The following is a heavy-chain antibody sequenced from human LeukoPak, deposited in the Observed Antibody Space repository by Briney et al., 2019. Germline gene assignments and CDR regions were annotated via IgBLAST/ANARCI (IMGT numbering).Heavy chain of an antibody. V-gene: IGHV1-69*05. CDR2: IIPIFGTA. CDR1: GGTFSSYA. CDR3: ARGAGYCSTTSCSDYYYMDV. Sequence: SVKVSCKASGGTFSSYAISWVRQAPGQGLEWMGRIIPIFGTANYAQKFQGRVTITTDESTSTAYLELSSLRAEDTAVYYCARGAGYCSTTSCSDYYYMDVWGKGTTVTVSS. D-gene: IGHD2-2*01. J-gene: IGHJ6*03.